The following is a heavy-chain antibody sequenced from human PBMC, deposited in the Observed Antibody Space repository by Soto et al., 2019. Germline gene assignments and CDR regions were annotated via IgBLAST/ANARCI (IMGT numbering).Heavy chain of an antibody. CDR3: AILSITIFGVVPNPYYYGLDV. J-gene: IGHJ6*02. Sequence: GGSLRLSCAASGFTFSDHYMDWVRQAPGKGLEWVGRTRNKANSYTTEYAASVKGRFTISRDDSKNSLYLQMNSLKTEDTAVYYCAILSITIFGVVPNPYYYGLDVWGQGTTVTVSS. CDR2: TRNKANSYTT. V-gene: IGHV3-72*01. D-gene: IGHD3-3*01. CDR1: GFTFSDHY.